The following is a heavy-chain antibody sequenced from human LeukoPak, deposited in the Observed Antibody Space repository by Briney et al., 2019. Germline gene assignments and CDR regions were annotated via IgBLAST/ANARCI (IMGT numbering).Heavy chain of an antibody. D-gene: IGHD6-19*01. CDR3: ARDHCGWYSDDYFDY. J-gene: IGHJ4*02. V-gene: IGHV1-2*06. Sequence: ASVKVSCKASGYTFTGYYMHWVRQAPGQGLEWMGRINPNSGGTNYAQKFQGRVTMTRDTSISTAFMELSRLRSDDTAVYYCARDHCGWYSDDYFDYWGQGTLVTVSS. CDR1: GYTFTGYY. CDR2: INPNSGGT.